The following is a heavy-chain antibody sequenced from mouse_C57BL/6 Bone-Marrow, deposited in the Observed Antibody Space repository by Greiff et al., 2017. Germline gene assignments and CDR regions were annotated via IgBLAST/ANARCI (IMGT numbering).Heavy chain of an antibody. Sequence: QVQLQQSGPELVKPGASVKISCKASGNAFSSDWMNRVKQRPGKGLEWIGQIYPGDGDTNYNGKFKGKATLTADKSSSTAYMQLSSLTSEDSAVYYCAREGGQLGPFDDWGQGTTLTVSS. CDR3: AREGGQLGPFDD. CDR1: GNAFSSDW. CDR2: IYPGDGDT. J-gene: IGHJ2*01. V-gene: IGHV1-80*01. D-gene: IGHD4-1*02.